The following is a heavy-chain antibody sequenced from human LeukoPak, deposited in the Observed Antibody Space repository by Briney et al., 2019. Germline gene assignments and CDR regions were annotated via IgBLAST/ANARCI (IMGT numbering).Heavy chain of an antibody. D-gene: IGHD2-2*01. J-gene: IGHJ4*02. Sequence: GALRLSCAASGITVSSNYMSWVRQAPGKGLEWVSVIYSGGSTYYADSVKDRFIISRDNSKNTLYLQMNSLRAEDTAVYYCARDETVVVPAAIPLDYWGQGTLVTVSS. CDR3: ARDETVVVPAAIPLDY. CDR2: IYSGGST. CDR1: GITVSSNY. V-gene: IGHV3-66*01.